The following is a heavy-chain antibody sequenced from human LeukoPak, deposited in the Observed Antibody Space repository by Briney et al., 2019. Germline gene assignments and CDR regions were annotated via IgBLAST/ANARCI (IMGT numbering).Heavy chain of an antibody. Sequence: SVKVSCKDSGGTFSSYAISWVRQAPGQGLEWMGRIIPIVGTANYAQKFQGRVTNTTDESTSTAYMELSSLRSEDTAVYYCSAVAGHYYYYYMDVWGKGTTVTVSS. CDR1: GGTFSSYA. V-gene: IGHV1-69*05. CDR2: IIPIVGTA. D-gene: IGHD6-19*01. CDR3: SAVAGHYYYYYMDV. J-gene: IGHJ6*03.